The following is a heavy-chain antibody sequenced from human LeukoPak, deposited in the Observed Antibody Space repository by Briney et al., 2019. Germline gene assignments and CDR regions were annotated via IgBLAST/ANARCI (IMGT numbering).Heavy chain of an antibody. Sequence: GGSLRLSCAASGFNFSYYSMNWVRQAPGRGLEWVSNLSNSSATRYYADSVKGRFTISRDNSKNTLYLQMDSLRAEDTAVCFCAKPFDSSGYYKSSAFDIWGQGTMVTVSS. CDR1: GFNFSYYS. CDR3: AKPFDSSGYYKSSAFDI. J-gene: IGHJ3*02. D-gene: IGHD3-22*01. CDR2: LSNSSATR. V-gene: IGHV3-48*01.